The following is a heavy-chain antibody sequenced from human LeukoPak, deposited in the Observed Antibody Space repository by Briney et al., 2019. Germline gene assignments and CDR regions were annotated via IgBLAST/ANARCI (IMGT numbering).Heavy chain of an antibody. CDR3: ARVARIAAAGTLYFDY. Sequence: SETLSLTCAVYGGSFSGYYWSWIRQPPGKGLEWIGEINHSGSTNYNPSLKSRVTISVDTSKNQFSLKLSSVTAADTAVYYCARVARIAAAGTLYFDYWGQGTLVTVSS. CDR2: INHSGST. CDR1: GGSFSGYY. V-gene: IGHV4-34*01. D-gene: IGHD6-13*01. J-gene: IGHJ4*02.